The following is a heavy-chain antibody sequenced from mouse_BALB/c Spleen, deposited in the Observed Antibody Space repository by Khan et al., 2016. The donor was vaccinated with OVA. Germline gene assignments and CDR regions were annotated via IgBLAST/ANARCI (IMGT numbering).Heavy chain of an antibody. J-gene: IGHJ3*01. Sequence: EVGLVESGPGLVKPSQSLSLTCTVTGYSITSDYAWYWIRQFPGNKLEWMCYISDSGCTSYLPSLKNRITITRDTSKNQFFLQLNSVTTEDSATYYCARWFAYWGQGSLVTVS. V-gene: IGHV3-2*02. CDR2: ISDSGCT. CDR1: GYSITSDYA. CDR3: ARWFAY.